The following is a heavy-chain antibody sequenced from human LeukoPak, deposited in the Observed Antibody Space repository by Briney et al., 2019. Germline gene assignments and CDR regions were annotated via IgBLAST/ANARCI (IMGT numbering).Heavy chain of an antibody. V-gene: IGHV4-39*01. D-gene: IGHD1-26*01. CDR3: AKSGGYGLIDY. CDR2: IYSSGST. Sequence: SETLSLTCTVSGASISGSGYYWGWIRQPPGKGLEWIGSIYSSGSTYYNASLQSRVTISIETSKNQISLRLNSVAAADTAMYYCAKSGGYGLIDYWGQGTLVTVSS. CDR1: GASISGSGYY. J-gene: IGHJ4*02.